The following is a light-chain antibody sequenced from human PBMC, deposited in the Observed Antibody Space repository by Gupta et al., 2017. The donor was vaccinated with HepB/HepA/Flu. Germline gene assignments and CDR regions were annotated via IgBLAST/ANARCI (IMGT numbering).Light chain of an antibody. J-gene: IGKJ1*01. Sequence: EIVLTQSPGTLSVFPGERVTLSCRASENVINKLGWYQQKVGQPPRLLIFDASTGANGVAVRFSGSGVGTEFTVTIISRQSEDFGIYCCQQYRHGPPDLTFGRGTRVEIK. CDR1: ENVINK. CDR2: DAS. V-gene: IGKV3-15*01. CDR3: QQYRHGPPDLT.